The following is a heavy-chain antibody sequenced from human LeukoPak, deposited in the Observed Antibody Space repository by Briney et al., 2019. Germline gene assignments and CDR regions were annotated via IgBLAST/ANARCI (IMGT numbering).Heavy chain of an antibody. D-gene: IGHD5-12*01. V-gene: IGHV3-30*03. CDR1: GFTFSSYG. CDR3: AINGGGDSGYGNFDY. CDR2: ISYDGSNK. Sequence: GGSLRLSCAASGFTFSSYGMHWVRQAPGKGLEWVAVISYDGSNKYYADSVKGRFTISRDNSKNTLYLQMNSLRAEDTAFYYCAINGGGDSGYGNFDYWGQGTLVTVSS. J-gene: IGHJ4*02.